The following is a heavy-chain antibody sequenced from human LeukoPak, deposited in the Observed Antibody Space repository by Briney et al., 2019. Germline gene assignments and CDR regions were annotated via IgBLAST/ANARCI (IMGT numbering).Heavy chain of an antibody. D-gene: IGHD2-21*01. CDR2: ISGTGGAT. V-gene: IGHV3-23*01. Sequence: GGSLRLSCVASGVSFGNYAMSWVRQAPGKGLQWVSQISGTGGATWYAGFARDRFTISRDNSKKTLYLQMSGLRVEDTAMYYCVKDPRDTYGTNWFVSWGQGTLLIVSS. CDR1: GVSFGNYA. CDR3: VKDPRDTYGTNWFVS. J-gene: IGHJ5*01.